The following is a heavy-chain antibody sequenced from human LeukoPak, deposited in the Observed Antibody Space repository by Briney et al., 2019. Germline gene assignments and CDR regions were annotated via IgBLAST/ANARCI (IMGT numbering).Heavy chain of an antibody. Sequence: GSLRLSCAASGFTFSTYDMHWVRQAPGKGLEWVAVMSYDGNKKYFADSVKGRFTISRDNSKNTLYLQMNSLRAEDTAVYYCAKVVKEDYGDHWGQGTLVTVSS. J-gene: IGHJ4*02. CDR1: GFTFSTYD. CDR3: AKVVKEDYGDH. D-gene: IGHD4-17*01. V-gene: IGHV3-30*18. CDR2: MSYDGNKK.